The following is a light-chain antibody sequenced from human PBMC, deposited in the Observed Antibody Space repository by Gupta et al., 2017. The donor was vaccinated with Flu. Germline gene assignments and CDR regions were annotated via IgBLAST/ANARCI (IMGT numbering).Light chain of an antibody. CDR1: QIINIRY. CDR3: QQYESAPRT. CDR2: DAS. J-gene: IGKJ1*01. Sequence: EIVLTQSPGTLSLSPGERATLSCRASQIINIRYLAWYQQKPGQAPRLLIFDASTRATGIPDRFSGSGSGTDFTLTISRLEPEDFAVYYCQQYESAPRTFGQGTKVEIK. V-gene: IGKV3-20*01.